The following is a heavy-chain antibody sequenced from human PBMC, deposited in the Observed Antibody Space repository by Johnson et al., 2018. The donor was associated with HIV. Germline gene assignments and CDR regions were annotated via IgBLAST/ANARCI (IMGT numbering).Heavy chain of an antibody. D-gene: IGHD1-26*01. CDR1: GFTFSSYA. Sequence: VQLVESGGGVVQPGRSLRLSCAASGFTFSSYAMHWVRQAPGKGLEWVAVISYDGSEKYFADSVKGRFTISRDNSKNTLYLQMNSLRAEDTAVYYCARDAPDSGSYHAFDIWGQGTMVTVSS. J-gene: IGHJ3*02. CDR3: ARDAPDSGSYHAFDI. CDR2: ISYDGSEK. V-gene: IGHV3-30*04.